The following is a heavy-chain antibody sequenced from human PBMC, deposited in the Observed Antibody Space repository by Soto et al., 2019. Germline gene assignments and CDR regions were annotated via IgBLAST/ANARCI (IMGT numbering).Heavy chain of an antibody. V-gene: IGHV1-2*04. CDR1: GYTFTGYY. CDR3: XXXXXXXXXXXXXXXXXYYYMDV. Sequence: QVQLVQSGAEVKKPGASVKVSCKASGYTFTGYYMHWVRQAPGQGLEWXXXXNPNSGGTNYAQKFQGWVTMTRDTSISTAYMELSXLXXXXXXXXXXXXXXXXXXXXXXXXXXXYYYMDVWGKGTTVTVSS. J-gene: IGHJ6*03. CDR2: XNPNSGGT.